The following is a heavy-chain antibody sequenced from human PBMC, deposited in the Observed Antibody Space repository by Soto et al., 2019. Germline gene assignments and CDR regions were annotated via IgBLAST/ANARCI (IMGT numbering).Heavy chain of an antibody. J-gene: IGHJ4*02. CDR3: ATEIPTTVTTAFDH. D-gene: IGHD4-17*01. V-gene: IGHV1-24*01. Sequence: ASVKVSCKVSGYTLTELSMHWVRQAPGKGLEWMGGFDPEDGETIYAQKFQGRVTMTEDTSTDTAYMELSSLRSEDTAVYYCATEIPTTVTTAFDHWGQGTLVTVSS. CDR2: FDPEDGET. CDR1: GYTLTELS.